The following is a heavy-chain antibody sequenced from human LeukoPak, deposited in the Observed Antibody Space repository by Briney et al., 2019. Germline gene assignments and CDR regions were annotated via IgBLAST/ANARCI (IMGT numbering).Heavy chain of an antibody. J-gene: IGHJ4*02. CDR2: ISAYNGNT. V-gene: IGHV1-18*01. Sequence: WASVKVSCKTSGYTFTTYGISWVRQASGQGLEWMGWISAYNGNTNYAQKFQGRVTMTTDRSTNTAYMELRSLRSDDTAMYYCARGGARFGDAFDYWGQGTLVTVSS. CDR3: ARGGARFGDAFDY. CDR1: GYTFTTYG. D-gene: IGHD3-10*01.